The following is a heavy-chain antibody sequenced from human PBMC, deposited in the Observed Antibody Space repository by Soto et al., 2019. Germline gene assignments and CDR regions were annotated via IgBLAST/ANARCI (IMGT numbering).Heavy chain of an antibody. CDR1: GFTFDDYA. Sequence: EVQLVESGGGLVQPGRSLRLSCAASGFTFDDYAMHWVRQAPGKGLEWVSGISGNSGSIGYADSVKGRFTISRDNAKNSLYLHMNSLRAEDTALYYCAKDIVSRRYCSGGSCYSDWGIFDYWGQGTLVTVSS. J-gene: IGHJ4*02. V-gene: IGHV3-9*01. D-gene: IGHD2-15*01. CDR3: AKDIVSRRYCSGGSCYSDWGIFDY. CDR2: ISGNSGSI.